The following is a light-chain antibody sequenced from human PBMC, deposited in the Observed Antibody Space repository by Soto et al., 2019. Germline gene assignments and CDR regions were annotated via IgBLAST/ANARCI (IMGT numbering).Light chain of an antibody. CDR1: QSVSSN. V-gene: IGKV3-15*01. CDR2: GAS. J-gene: IGKJ1*01. CDR3: QQYNNWPPWT. Sequence: EIVMTQSPATLSVSPGERATLSCRASQSVSSNLAWYQQKPGQAPRLPIYGASTRATGIPARFSGSGSGTEFTPTISSLQSEDFAVYYCQQYNNWPPWTFGQGTKVDIK.